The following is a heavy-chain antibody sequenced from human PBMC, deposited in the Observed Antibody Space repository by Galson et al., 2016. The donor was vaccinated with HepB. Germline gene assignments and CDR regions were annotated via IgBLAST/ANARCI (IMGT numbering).Heavy chain of an antibody. V-gene: IGHV3-48*02. CDR2: ISSSSSTI. CDR1: GFTFSSYR. J-gene: IGHJ6*02. Sequence: SLRLSCAASGFTFSSYRMNWVRQAPGKGLEWLSYISSSSSTIYYADSVKGRFTISRDNAKNSLYLQMNSLRDEDTAVYYCARDRKGTTVYNYGMDVWGQGTQVIVSS. D-gene: IGHD4-17*01. CDR3: ARDRKGTTVYNYGMDV.